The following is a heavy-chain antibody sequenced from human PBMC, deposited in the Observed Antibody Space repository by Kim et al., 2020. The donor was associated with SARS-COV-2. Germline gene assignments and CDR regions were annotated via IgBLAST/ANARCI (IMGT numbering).Heavy chain of an antibody. CDR1: GFTFSTYA. Sequence: GGSLRLSCAASGFTFSTYAMNWVRQAPGKGLEWVSAISGSGGMTYYADSVKGRFTISRDNSKNTLYLQMKSLRAEDTAGYYCAKDLRYCSGSTCYAYYYYGMDVWGRGTTVTVSS. CDR3: AKDLRYCSGSTCYAYYYYGMDV. D-gene: IGHD2-15*01. CDR2: ISGSGGMT. J-gene: IGHJ6*02. V-gene: IGHV3-23*01.